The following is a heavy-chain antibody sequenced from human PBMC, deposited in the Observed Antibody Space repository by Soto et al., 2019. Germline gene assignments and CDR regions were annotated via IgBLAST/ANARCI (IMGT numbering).Heavy chain of an antibody. J-gene: IGHJ6*01. CDR3: ARTPTVGPQFCGGYGHNKYVMDF. CDR2: INPNSGGT. CDR1: GYTFTGYY. Sequence: ASVKVSCKASGYTFTGYYMHWVRQAPGQGLEWMGWINPNSGGTNYAQKFQGWVTMTRDTSISTAYMELSRLRSDDTAVYYCARTPTVGPQFCGGYGHNKYVMDFGAQGTTDPV. V-gene: IGHV1-2*04. D-gene: IGHD2-21*01.